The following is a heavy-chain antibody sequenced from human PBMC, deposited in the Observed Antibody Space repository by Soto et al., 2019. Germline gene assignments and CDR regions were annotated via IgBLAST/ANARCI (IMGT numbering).Heavy chain of an antibody. J-gene: IGHJ4*02. CDR2: ISGSGGST. D-gene: IGHD5-12*01. CDR1: GFTFSSYA. V-gene: IGHV3-23*01. Sequence: EVQLLESGGGLVQPGGSLRLSCAASGFTFSSYAMSWVRQAPGKGLEWVSAISGSGGSTYYADSVKGRFTISRDNSKNTLYLQMNSLRAEDTAVYYCAKDERGYSGYGPLIGHYWGQGNLVTVSS. CDR3: AKDERGYSGYGPLIGHY.